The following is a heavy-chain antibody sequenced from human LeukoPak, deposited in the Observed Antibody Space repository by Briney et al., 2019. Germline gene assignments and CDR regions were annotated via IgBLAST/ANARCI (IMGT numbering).Heavy chain of an antibody. CDR3: AREVGELRAHFDY. J-gene: IGHJ4*02. CDR1: GFSFSSYW. CDR2: ISSASDNYI. V-gene: IGHV3-21*01. Sequence: GGSLRLSCAASGFSFSSYWIHWVRQAPGKGLEWVSIISSASDNYIYYADSVKGRFTISRDNAKNSLYLQMNSLRAEDTAIYYCAREVGELRAHFDYWGPGTLVTVSS. D-gene: IGHD1-26*01.